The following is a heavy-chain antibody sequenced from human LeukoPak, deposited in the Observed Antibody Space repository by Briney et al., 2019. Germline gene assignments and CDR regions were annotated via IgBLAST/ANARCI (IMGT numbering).Heavy chain of an antibody. Sequence: GGSLRLSCAASGFTFSSFWMSWVRQAPGKGLEWVANIKQDGSEKYYVDSVKGRFTISRDNAKNSLYLQMNSLRAEDTAVYYCARGARGAYFDYWGQGTLVTVSS. CDR1: GFTFSSFW. CDR3: ARGARGAYFDY. CDR2: IKQDGSEK. D-gene: IGHD4/OR15-4a*01. J-gene: IGHJ4*02. V-gene: IGHV3-7*05.